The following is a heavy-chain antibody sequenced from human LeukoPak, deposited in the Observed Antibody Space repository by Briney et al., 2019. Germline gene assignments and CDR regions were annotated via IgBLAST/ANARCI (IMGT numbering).Heavy chain of an antibody. Sequence: ASVTVSCKTSGYSFILYGISWVRQAPGQGPEWMGWISTSTGDTRYTQKFQGRVTLTTDTSTSTAYMELSSLRSDDTAVYYRARAGAVVDNWFDPWGQGTLVTVSS. J-gene: IGHJ5*02. D-gene: IGHD2-15*01. V-gene: IGHV1-18*01. CDR3: ARAGAVVDNWFDP. CDR1: GYSFILYG. CDR2: ISTSTGDT.